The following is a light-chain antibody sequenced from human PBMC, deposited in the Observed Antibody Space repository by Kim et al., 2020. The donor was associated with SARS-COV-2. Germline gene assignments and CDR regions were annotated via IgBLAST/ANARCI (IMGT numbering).Light chain of an antibody. CDR3: QSADGSGTYV. CDR2: KDS. CDR1: ALPEKQ. Sequence: VSPGQTDRITCSGDALPEKQTYWYQQKSGQAPLLVLYKDSERPSGIPGRFSGSSSGTTVTLTISGVQAEDDADYYCQSADGSGTYVFGTGTKVTVL. V-gene: IGLV3-25*03. J-gene: IGLJ1*01.